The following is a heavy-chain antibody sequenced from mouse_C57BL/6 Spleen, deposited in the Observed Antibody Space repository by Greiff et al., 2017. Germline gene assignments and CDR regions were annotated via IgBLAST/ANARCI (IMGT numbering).Heavy chain of an antibody. CDR2: IYPGDGDT. CDR1: GYAFSSSW. CDR3: ARQDGWGYFDV. Sequence: QVQLQQSGPELVKPGASVKISCKASGYAFSSSWMNWVKQRPGKGLEWIGRIYPGDGDTNYNGKFKGKATLTADKSSSTAYMQLSSLTSEDSAVYFCARQDGWGYFDVWGTGTTVTVSS. D-gene: IGHD1-1*02. V-gene: IGHV1-82*01. J-gene: IGHJ1*03.